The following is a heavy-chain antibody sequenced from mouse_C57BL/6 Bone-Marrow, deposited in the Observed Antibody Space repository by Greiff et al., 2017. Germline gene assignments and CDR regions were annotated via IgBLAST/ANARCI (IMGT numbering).Heavy chain of an antibody. CDR3: ASTVVAEYYFDY. J-gene: IGHJ2*01. D-gene: IGHD1-1*01. CDR2: IYPRDGST. V-gene: IGHV1-85*01. Sequence: QVQLQQSGPELVKPGASVKLSCKASGYTFTSYDINWVKQRPRQGLEWIGLIYPRDGSTNYNEKFKGKATLTVDTSSSTAYMELSSLTSEDSAVYCCASTVVAEYYFDYWGQGTTLTVSS. CDR1: GYTFTSYD.